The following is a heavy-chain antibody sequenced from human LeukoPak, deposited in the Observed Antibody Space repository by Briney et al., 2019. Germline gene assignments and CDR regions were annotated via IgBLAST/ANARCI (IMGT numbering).Heavy chain of an antibody. J-gene: IGHJ4*02. CDR1: GESFSGYY. CDR2: INHSGST. Sequence: PSETLSLTCAVYGESFSGYYWSWIRQPPGKGLEWIGEINHSGSTNYNPSLKSRVTISVDTSKNQFSLKLSSVTAADTAVYYCARGRPRSVVPTAPFDYWGQGTLVTVSS. CDR3: ARGRPRSVVPTAPFDY. V-gene: IGHV4-34*01. D-gene: IGHD2-2*01.